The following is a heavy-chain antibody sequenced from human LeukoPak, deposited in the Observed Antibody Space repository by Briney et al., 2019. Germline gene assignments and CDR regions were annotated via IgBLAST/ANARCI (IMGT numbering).Heavy chain of an antibody. Sequence: GGSLRLSCAASGFTFSSYAMSWVRQAPGKGLEWVSAISGSGGSTYYADSVKGRFTISRDNSKNTLYLQMNSLRAEDTAVYYCAKQAIMVDDVPHYFDYWGQGTLVTVSS. CDR3: AKQAIMVDDVPHYFDY. D-gene: IGHD3-10*01. CDR1: GFTFSSYA. J-gene: IGHJ4*02. V-gene: IGHV3-23*01. CDR2: ISGSGGST.